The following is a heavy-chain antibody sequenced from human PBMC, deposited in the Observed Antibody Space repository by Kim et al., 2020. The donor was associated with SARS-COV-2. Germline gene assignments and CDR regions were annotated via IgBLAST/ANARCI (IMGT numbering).Heavy chain of an antibody. D-gene: IGHD6-13*01. CDR2: FDPEDGET. Sequence: ASVKVSCKVSGYTLTELSMHWVRQAPGKGLEWMGGFDPEDGETIYAQKFQGRVTMTEDTSTDTAYMELSSLRSEDTAVYYCATGVWQQLENPFDYWGQGTLVTVSS. V-gene: IGHV1-24*01. CDR3: ATGVWQQLENPFDY. J-gene: IGHJ4*02. CDR1: GYTLTELS.